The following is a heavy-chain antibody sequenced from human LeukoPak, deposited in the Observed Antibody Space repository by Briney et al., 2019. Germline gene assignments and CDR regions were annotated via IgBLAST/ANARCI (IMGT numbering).Heavy chain of an antibody. CDR1: GGSISGYY. Sequence: SETLSLTCTVSGGSISGYYWSWIRQPAGKGLEWIGRIYTSGSTNYNPSLKSRVTMSVDTSKNQFSLKLSSVTAADTAVYYCARDSGSRYCSSTSCYSAPFDYWGQGTLVTVSS. CDR2: IYTSGST. D-gene: IGHD2-2*02. V-gene: IGHV4-4*07. CDR3: ARDSGSRYCSSTSCYSAPFDY. J-gene: IGHJ4*02.